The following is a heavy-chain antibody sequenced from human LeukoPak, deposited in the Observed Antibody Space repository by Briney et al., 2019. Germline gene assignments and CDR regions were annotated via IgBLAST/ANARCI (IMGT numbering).Heavy chain of an antibody. D-gene: IGHD3-10*01. CDR3: ARDLGRRYYGSGSYYNP. CDR1: GGSISSGSYY. J-gene: IGHJ5*02. CDR2: IYTSGST. V-gene: IGHV4-61*02. Sequence: SETLSLTCTVSGGSISSGSYYWSWIRQPAGKGLEWIGRIYTSGSTNYNPSLKSRVTISVDTSKNQFSLKLSSVTAAGTAVYYCARDLGRRYYGSGSYYNPWGQGTLVTVSS.